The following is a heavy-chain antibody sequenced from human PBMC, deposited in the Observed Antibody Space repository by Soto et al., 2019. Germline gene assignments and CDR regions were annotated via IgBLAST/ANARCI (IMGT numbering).Heavy chain of an antibody. D-gene: IGHD3-22*01. CDR1: GFIFSSKG. V-gene: IGHV3-30*03. CDR3: ASSVVRSLYDNSGEYHS. CDR2: VSNDGGRK. Sequence: QVQLVESGGGVVEPGRSLRLTCAASGFIFSSKGMHWVRQAPGKGLEWVALVSNDGGRKYYADSVKGPFTISRDNSENPLYLQTSSPRPEDTAVYYCASSVVRSLYDNSGEYHSWGQGTLVTVSS. J-gene: IGHJ4*02.